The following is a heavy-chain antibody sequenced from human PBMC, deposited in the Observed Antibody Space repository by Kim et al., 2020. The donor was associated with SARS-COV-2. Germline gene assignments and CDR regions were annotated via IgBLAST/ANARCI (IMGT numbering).Heavy chain of an antibody. D-gene: IGHD4-17*01. CDR2: NP. CDR3: ARSITVTLDQ. V-gene: IGHV7-4-1*02. J-gene: IGHJ5*02. Sequence: NPTYAQAFTGRLVFSLDTSVSTTYLEISSLKAEDTAIYYCARSITVTLDQWGQGTLVTVSS.